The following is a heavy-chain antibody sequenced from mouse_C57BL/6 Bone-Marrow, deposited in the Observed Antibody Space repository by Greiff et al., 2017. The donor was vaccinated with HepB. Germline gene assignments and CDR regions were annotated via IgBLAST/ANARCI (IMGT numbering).Heavy chain of an antibody. CDR2: IYPGDGDT. CDR3: ASPYGKGLDAMDY. V-gene: IGHV1-82*01. Sequence: VKLQQSGPELVKPGASVKISCKASGYAFSSSWMNWVKQRPGKGLEWIGRIYPGDGDTNYNGKFKGKATLTADKSSSTAYMQLSSLTSEDSAVYFCASPYGKGLDAMDYWGQGTSVTVSS. J-gene: IGHJ4*01. D-gene: IGHD2-1*01. CDR1: GYAFSSSW.